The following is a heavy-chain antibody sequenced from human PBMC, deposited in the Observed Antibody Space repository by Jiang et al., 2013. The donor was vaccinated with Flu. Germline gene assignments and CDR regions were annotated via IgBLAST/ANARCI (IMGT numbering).Heavy chain of an antibody. CDR2: TYYRSKWYN. Sequence: VSSNSAAFGTGSGSPHREALSGLGRTYYRSKWYNDYAVSVKSRITINPDTSKNQFSLQLNSVTPEDTAVYYCARFTSLNDAFDIWGQGTMVTVSS. J-gene: IGHJ3*02. CDR1: VSSNSAA. V-gene: IGHV6-1*01. CDR3: ARFTSLNDAFDI.